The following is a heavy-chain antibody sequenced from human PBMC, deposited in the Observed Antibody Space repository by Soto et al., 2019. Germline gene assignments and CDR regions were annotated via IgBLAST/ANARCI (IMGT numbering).Heavy chain of an antibody. J-gene: IGHJ3*02. D-gene: IGHD3-3*01. V-gene: IGHV1-18*04. CDR1: GYTFTSYG. Sequence: ASVEVSCEASGYTFTSYGIIWVRQAPGQGLEWRGWISAYNGNTNYQQKLQRRVSMTTDTSTSTAYMELRSLRSDDTAVYYCARVSHFGVVIRRSFDAFDIWGQVTMVTV. CDR2: ISAYNGNT. CDR3: ARVSHFGVVIRRSFDAFDI.